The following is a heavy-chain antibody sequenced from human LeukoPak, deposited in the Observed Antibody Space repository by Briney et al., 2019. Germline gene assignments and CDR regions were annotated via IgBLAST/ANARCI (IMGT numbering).Heavy chain of an antibody. CDR2: ISYDGGNK. D-gene: IGHD2-15*01. J-gene: IGHJ3*02. V-gene: IGHV3-30*18. Sequence: GGSLRLSCAASGFTFSSYGMHWVRQAPGKGLEWVAVISYDGGNKYYADSVKGRFTTSRDNSKNTLYLQMNSLRAEDTAVYYCAKDPFCSGGSCYFGGDDAFDIWGQGTMVTVSS. CDR3: AKDPFCSGGSCYFGGDDAFDI. CDR1: GFTFSSYG.